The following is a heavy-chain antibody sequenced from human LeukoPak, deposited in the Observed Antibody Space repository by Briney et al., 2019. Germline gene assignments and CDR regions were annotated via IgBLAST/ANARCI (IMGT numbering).Heavy chain of an antibody. Sequence: PGGSLRLSCAASGFTFSSYAMSWVRQAPSKGLEWVAVISYDGSNKYYADSVKGRFTISRDNSKNTLYLQMNSLRAGDTAVYYCAKAQDGDYVDYWGQGTLVTVSS. J-gene: IGHJ4*02. V-gene: IGHV3-30*18. D-gene: IGHD4-17*01. CDR1: GFTFSSYA. CDR2: ISYDGSNK. CDR3: AKAQDGDYVDY.